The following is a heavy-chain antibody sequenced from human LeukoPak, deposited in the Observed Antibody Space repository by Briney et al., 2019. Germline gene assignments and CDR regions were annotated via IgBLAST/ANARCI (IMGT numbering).Heavy chain of an antibody. CDR1: GYTFTSYY. CDR3: ARDRAHSRYPDGMDV. J-gene: IGHJ6*02. D-gene: IGHD2-2*01. V-gene: IGHV1-46*01. Sequence: ASVKVSCKASGYTFTSYYMHWVRQAPGQGLEWMGIINPSGGSTSYAQKFQGRVTMTRDTSTSTVYMELSSLRSEDTAVYYCARDRAHSRYPDGMDVWGRGTTVIVSS. CDR2: INPSGGST.